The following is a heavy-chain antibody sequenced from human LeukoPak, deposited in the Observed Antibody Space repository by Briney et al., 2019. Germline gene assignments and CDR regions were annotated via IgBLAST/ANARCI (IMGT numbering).Heavy chain of an antibody. CDR1: GFTVSSNS. D-gene: IGHD6-19*01. CDR2: IYSGTI. Sequence: GGSLRLSCTVSGFTVSSNSMSWVRQAPGKGLEWVSFIYSGTIHYSDSVKGRFTISRDNSKNTLYLQMNSLRAEDTAVYYCAREGSSGWYLRWFDPWGQGTLVTVSS. V-gene: IGHV3-53*01. CDR3: AREGSSGWYLRWFDP. J-gene: IGHJ5*02.